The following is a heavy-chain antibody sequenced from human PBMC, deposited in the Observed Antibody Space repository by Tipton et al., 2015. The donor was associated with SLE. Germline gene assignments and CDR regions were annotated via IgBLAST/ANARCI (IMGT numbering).Heavy chain of an antibody. CDR2: FYFSGSS. Sequence: LRLSCSVSGVSISTYYWSWIRQSPGKGLEWIGFFYFSGSSQYNPSLKSRVAISADTSNNQFSLKLSSVTAADTAVYYCAKDSGTYYFDFWGQGVLVNVSS. CDR1: GVSISTYY. CDR3: AKDSGTYYFDF. V-gene: IGHV4-59*01. D-gene: IGHD1-26*01. J-gene: IGHJ4*02.